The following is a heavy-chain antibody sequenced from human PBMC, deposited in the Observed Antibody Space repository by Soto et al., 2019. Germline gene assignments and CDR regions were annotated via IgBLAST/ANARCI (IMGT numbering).Heavy chain of an antibody. CDR1: VGSFSGYN. J-gene: IGHJ5*02. V-gene: IGHV4-34*01. Sequence: SETLSLTCAVSVGSFSGYNLTWIRQPPGGGLERIGEINDRGRTNCNASLTSPVTISVDTTNNEFFLKMNSVTAADTAVYYCARRGRFESKWFDPWGQGTLVTVSS. D-gene: IGHD3-10*01. CDR3: ARRGRFESKWFDP. CDR2: INDRGRT.